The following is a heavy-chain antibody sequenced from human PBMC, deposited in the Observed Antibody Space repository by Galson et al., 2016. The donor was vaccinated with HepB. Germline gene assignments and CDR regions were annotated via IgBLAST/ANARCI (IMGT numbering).Heavy chain of an antibody. CDR2: ISYDGSDK. CDR1: GSTFSSYG. CDR3: AKDGRIYCSSASCHDHFHY. V-gene: IGHV3-30*18. Sequence: SLRLSCAASGSTFSSYGMHWVRQAPGKRLDWVASISYDGSDKKYADSLKDRFTISRDNSKKTPYLQMNSLRAEDTAVYYWAKDGRIYCSSASCHDHFHYWGQGTLVTVSS. J-gene: IGHJ4*02. D-gene: IGHD2-2*01.